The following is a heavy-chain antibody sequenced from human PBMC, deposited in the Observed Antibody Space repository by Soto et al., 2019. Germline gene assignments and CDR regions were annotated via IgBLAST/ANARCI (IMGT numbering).Heavy chain of an antibody. CDR3: ANIRVQLASTHYYYYGMDV. J-gene: IGHJ6*02. CDR2: IYWNDDK. V-gene: IGHV2-5*01. D-gene: IGHD6-13*01. Sequence: SGPTLVKPTQTLTLTCTFSGFSLSPSGVGVGWIRQPPGKALEWLALIYWNDDKRYSPSLKSRVTITKDTSKNQVVLTMTNMDPVDTATYYCANIRVQLASTHYYYYGMDVWGQGTTVTVSS. CDR1: GFSLSPSGVG.